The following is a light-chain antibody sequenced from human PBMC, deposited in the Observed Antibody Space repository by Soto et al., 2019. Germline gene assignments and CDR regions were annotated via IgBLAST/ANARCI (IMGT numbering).Light chain of an antibody. CDR3: AAWDDTLSGPGV. Sequence: QSVLTQPPSASGTPGQRVTISCSGSSSNIGSNHVYWYQQLTGTAPKLLIYRSNQRPSGVPDRFSGSKSGTSASLAISGLRSEDEADYYCAAWDDTLSGPGVFGTGTKVTVL. CDR2: RSN. V-gene: IGLV1-47*01. J-gene: IGLJ1*01. CDR1: SSNIGSNH.